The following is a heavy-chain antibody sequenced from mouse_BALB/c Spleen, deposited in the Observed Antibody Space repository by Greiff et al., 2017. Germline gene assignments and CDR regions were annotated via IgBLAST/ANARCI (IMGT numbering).Heavy chain of an antibody. CDR3: AREGGYYGNYPFAY. CDR1: GYTFTSYY. D-gene: IGHD2-1*01. Sequence: QVQLQQSGPELVKPGASVRISCKASGYTFTSYYIHWVKQRPGQGLEWIGWIYPGNVNTKYNEKFKGKATLTADKSSSTAYVQLSSLTSEDSAVYFCAREGGYYGNYPFAYWGQGTLVTVSA. V-gene: IGHV1S56*01. J-gene: IGHJ3*01. CDR2: IYPGNVNT.